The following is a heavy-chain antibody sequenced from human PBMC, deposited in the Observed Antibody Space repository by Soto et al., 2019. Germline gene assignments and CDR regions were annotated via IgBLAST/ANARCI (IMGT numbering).Heavy chain of an antibody. CDR3: ARLYGLVKHDDFWSGYYDY. CDR2: INPSGAST. J-gene: IGHJ4*02. Sequence: QVQLAQSGAEVIKPGASVKISCKASGYSFTNDYINWVRQAPGQGLEWVGLINPSGASTTYAQNFQGRVTMTRDTSTRTVYMELSSLRSDDTAVYYCARLYGLVKHDDFWSGYYDYWGQGTQVTVSS. CDR1: GYSFTNDY. D-gene: IGHD3-3*01. V-gene: IGHV1-46*01.